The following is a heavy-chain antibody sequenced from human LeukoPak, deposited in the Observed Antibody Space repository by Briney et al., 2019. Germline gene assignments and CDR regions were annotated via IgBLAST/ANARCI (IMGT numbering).Heavy chain of an antibody. CDR1: GGSISSSRYY. D-gene: IGHD6-19*01. Sequence: SETLSLTCTVSGGSISSSRYYWGWIRQPPGKGLEWIGSIYYSGSTYYNPALKSRVNISVDTSKNQFSLKLSSVTAADTAVYYCARAPLWQWLVPGYFDYWGQGTLVTVSS. CDR2: IYYSGST. CDR3: ARAPLWQWLVPGYFDY. V-gene: IGHV4-39*07. J-gene: IGHJ4*02.